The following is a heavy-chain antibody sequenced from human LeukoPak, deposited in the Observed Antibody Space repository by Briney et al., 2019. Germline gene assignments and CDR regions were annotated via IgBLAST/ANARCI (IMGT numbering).Heavy chain of an antibody. V-gene: IGHV4-59*11. J-gene: IGHJ4*02. CDR3: ARGSRYWSGYYDY. CDR2: IYYSGST. CDR1: GGSISSHY. D-gene: IGHD3-3*01. Sequence: SETLSLTCTVSGGSISSHYWSWIRQPPGKGLEWIGYIYYSGSTNYNPSLKSRVTISVDTSKDQFSLKLSSVTAADTAVYYCARGSRYWSGYYDYWGQGTLVTVSS.